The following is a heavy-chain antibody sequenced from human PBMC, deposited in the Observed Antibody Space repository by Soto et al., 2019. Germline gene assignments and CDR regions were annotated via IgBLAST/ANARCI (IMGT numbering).Heavy chain of an antibody. Sequence: QVQLQESGPGLVKPSQTLSLTCTVSGGSISSGGYYWSWIRQHPGKGLEWIGYIYYSGSTYYNPSLKSRVTISVDTSKNQCSLKLSSVTAADTAVYYCARLSCGGDCYHPRYFDYWGQGTLVTVSS. CDR1: GGSISSGGYY. CDR2: IYYSGST. J-gene: IGHJ4*02. D-gene: IGHD2-21*02. V-gene: IGHV4-31*03. CDR3: ARLSCGGDCYHPRYFDY.